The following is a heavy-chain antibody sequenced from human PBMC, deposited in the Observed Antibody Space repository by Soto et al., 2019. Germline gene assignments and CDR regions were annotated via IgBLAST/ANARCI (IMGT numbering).Heavy chain of an antibody. CDR3: ARHSNRNYGLYYFDY. CDR1: GGSISSSSYY. Sequence: SETLSLTCTVSGGSISSSSYYWGWIRQPPGKGLEWIGSIYYSGSTYYNPSLKSRVTISVDTSKNQFSLKLSSVTAADTAVYYCARHSNRNYGLYYFDYWGLGALVTVSS. J-gene: IGHJ4*02. D-gene: IGHD4-4*01. CDR2: IYYSGST. V-gene: IGHV4-39*01.